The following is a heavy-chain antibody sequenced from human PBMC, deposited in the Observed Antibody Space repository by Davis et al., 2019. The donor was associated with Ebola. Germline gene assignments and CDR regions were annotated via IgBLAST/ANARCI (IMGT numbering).Heavy chain of an antibody. CDR3: AKATYYYDSSGYSNDAFDI. Sequence: GESLKISCVASGFTFSSYGMHWVRQAPGKGLEWVAVISYDGSNKYYADSVKGRFTISRDNSKNTLYLQMNSLRAEDTAVYYCAKATYYYDSSGYSNDAFDIWGQGTMVTVSS. CDR2: ISYDGSNK. V-gene: IGHV3-30*18. D-gene: IGHD3-22*01. CDR1: GFTFSSYG. J-gene: IGHJ3*02.